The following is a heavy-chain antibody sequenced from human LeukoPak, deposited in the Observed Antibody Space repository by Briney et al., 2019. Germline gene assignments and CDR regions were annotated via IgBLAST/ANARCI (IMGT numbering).Heavy chain of an antibody. CDR1: GYSFTSYW. CDR2: IYPGDSDT. Sequence: GESLKISCKGSGYSFTSYWIGWVRQMPGKGLEWMGIIYPGDSDTRYSPSFQGQVTISADKSISTAYLQWSSLKASDTAMYYCAGHFARIAAAGRRRGNWFDPWGQGTLVTVSS. J-gene: IGHJ5*02. D-gene: IGHD6-13*01. CDR3: AGHFARIAAAGRRRGNWFDP. V-gene: IGHV5-51*01.